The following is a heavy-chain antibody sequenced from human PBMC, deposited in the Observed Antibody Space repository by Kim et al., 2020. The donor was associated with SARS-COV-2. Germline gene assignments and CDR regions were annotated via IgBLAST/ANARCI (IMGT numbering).Heavy chain of an antibody. CDR2: INHSGST. V-gene: IGHV4-34*01. CDR3: ARGEGIKTHRGRVDV. Sequence: YAVYGGSFSGYYWSWIRQPPGKGLEWIGEINHSGSTNYNPSLKSRVTISVDTSKNQFSLKLSSVTAADTAVYYCARGEGIKTHRGRVDVWGQGTTVT. D-gene: IGHD2-15*01. J-gene: IGHJ6*02. CDR1: GGSFSGYY.